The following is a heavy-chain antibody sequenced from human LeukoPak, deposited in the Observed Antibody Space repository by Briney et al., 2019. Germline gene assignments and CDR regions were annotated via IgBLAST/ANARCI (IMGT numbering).Heavy chain of an antibody. V-gene: IGHV3-7*01. J-gene: IGHJ4*02. CDR1: GFTFSSYW. D-gene: IGHD6-19*01. Sequence: GGSLRLSCAASGFTFSSYWMSWVRQAPGKGLEWVANIKKDGSEKYYVDSVKGRFTISRDNAENSLYLQMNSLRAEDTAVYYCAGDDRRDSSGFDYWGQGTLVTVSS. CDR3: AGDDRRDSSGFDY. CDR2: IKKDGSEK.